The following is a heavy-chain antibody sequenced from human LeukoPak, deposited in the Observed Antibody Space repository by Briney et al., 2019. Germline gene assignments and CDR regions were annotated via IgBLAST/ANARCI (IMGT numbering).Heavy chain of an antibody. CDR1: GGTFSSYA. D-gene: IGHD5-18*01. J-gene: IGHJ5*02. V-gene: IGHV1-69*13. CDR2: IIPIFGTA. CDR3: ARGGYSYTGSWFDP. Sequence: SVKVSCKASGGTFSSYAISWVRQAPGQGLEWMGGIIPIFGTANYAQKFQGRVTITADESTSTAYMELSSLGSEDTAVYYCARGGYSYTGSWFDPWGQGTLVTVSS.